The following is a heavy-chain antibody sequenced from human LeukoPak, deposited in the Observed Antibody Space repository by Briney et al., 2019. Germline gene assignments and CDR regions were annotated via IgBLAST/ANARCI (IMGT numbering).Heavy chain of an antibody. J-gene: IGHJ5*02. CDR2: IWYDGSNK. CDR1: GFTFSSYG. V-gene: IGHV3-33*01. CDR3: ARGPYYDSSGYWFDP. Sequence: GRSLRLSCAASGFTFSSYGMHWVRQAPGKGLEWVAVIWYDGSNKDYADSVKGRVTISRDNSKNTMYLKMNSLRAEDTAVYYCARGPYYDSSGYWFDPWGQGTLVTVSS. D-gene: IGHD3-22*01.